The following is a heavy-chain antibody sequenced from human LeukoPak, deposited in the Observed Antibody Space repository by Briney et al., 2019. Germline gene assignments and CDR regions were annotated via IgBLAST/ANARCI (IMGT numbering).Heavy chain of an antibody. Sequence: GGSLRLSCAASGFTFSSYWMHWVRQAPGKGLVWVSRINSDGSSTNYADSVKGRFTISRDNAKNTLYLQMSSLRAEDTAVYYCARAWRWLVDCFDPWGQGTLVTVSS. D-gene: IGHD6-19*01. CDR2: INSDGSST. V-gene: IGHV3-74*01. CDR3: ARAWRWLVDCFDP. J-gene: IGHJ5*02. CDR1: GFTFSSYW.